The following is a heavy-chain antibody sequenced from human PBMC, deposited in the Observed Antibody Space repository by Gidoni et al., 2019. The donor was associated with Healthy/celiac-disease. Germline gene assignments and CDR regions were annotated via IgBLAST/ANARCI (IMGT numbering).Heavy chain of an antibody. CDR3: ARGGAYDYGDYEPSTTFDY. J-gene: IGHJ4*02. CDR1: GGSISSGGYS. D-gene: IGHD4-17*01. CDR2: MSHSGRT. Sequence: QLQLQESGSGLVKPSQTLSLTCAVSGGSISSGGYSWSWIRQPPGKGLEWIGYMSHSGRTYYKPSLKSRVTISLDRFKNQFSLKLSSVTAADTAVYYCARGGAYDYGDYEPSTTFDYWGQGTLVTVSS. V-gene: IGHV4-30-2*01.